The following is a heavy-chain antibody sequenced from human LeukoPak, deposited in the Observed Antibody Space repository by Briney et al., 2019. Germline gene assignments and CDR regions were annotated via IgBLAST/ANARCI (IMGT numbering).Heavy chain of an antibody. CDR3: AKASTIVPRAPSDY. Sequence: GGSLRLSCATSGFTFSSYAMSWVRQAPGKGLEWVSDISGTGGSTYYADSVKGRFTISRDRSKNTLFLQMNSLRDEDTAVYYCAKASTIVPRAPSDYWGQGTLVTVSS. CDR2: ISGTGGST. V-gene: IGHV3-23*01. D-gene: IGHD3-22*01. CDR1: GFTFSSYA. J-gene: IGHJ4*02.